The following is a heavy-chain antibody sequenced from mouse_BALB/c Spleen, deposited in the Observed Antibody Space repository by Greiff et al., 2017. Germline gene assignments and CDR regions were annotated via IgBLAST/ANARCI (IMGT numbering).Heavy chain of an antibody. Sequence: EVQLVESGGGLVQPGGSRKLSCAASGFTFSSFGMHWVRQAPEKGLEWVAYISSGSSTIYYADTVKGRFNISRDNPKNTLFLQMTSLRSEDTAMYYCARDYWHYGSSPFAYWGQGTLVTVSA. V-gene: IGHV5-17*02. CDR1: GFTFSSFG. D-gene: IGHD1-1*01. CDR3: ARDYWHYGSSPFAY. CDR2: ISSGSSTI. J-gene: IGHJ3*01.